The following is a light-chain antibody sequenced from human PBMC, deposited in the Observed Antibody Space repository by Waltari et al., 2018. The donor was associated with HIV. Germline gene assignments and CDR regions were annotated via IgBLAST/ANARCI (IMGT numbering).Light chain of an antibody. J-gene: IGLJ2*01. CDR2: DVS. V-gene: IGLV2-11*01. CDR3: CSYAGSYTMV. Sequence: QSALTQPRSVSGSPGQSVTISCTGSSSDVGGYKFVSWYQQHPGKAPKVIIHDVSERPSGVPDRFSGSKSGNTASLTISGLQAEDDADYYCCSYAGSYTMVFGGGTKLTAL. CDR1: SSDVGGYKF.